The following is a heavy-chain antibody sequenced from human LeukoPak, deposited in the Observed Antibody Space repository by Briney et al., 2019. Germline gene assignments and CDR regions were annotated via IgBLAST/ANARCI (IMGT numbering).Heavy chain of an antibody. J-gene: IGHJ5*02. CDR3: ARDAGFYAGIDH. CDR1: GGSISSYY. Sequence: SETLSLTCTVSGGSISSYYWSWIRQPPGKGLEWIGYIYHSGSTYYNPSLKSRVTISLDTSKNHFSLKLNSMTAADTAVYYCARDAGFYAGIDHWGQGTLVTVSS. CDR2: IYHSGST. D-gene: IGHD2/OR15-2a*01. V-gene: IGHV4-59*12.